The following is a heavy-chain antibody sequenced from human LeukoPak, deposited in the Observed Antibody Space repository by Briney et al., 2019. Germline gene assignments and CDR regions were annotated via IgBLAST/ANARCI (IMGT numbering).Heavy chain of an antibody. V-gene: IGHV3-48*04. D-gene: IGHD4-17*01. CDR2: ISYSSYTI. CDR3: ARDGDGNFDY. J-gene: IGHJ4*02. CDR1: GFAFSGYS. Sequence: GGSLRLSCAASGFAFSGYSMNWIRQAPGKGLEWVAYISYSSYTIHYADSVKGRFTISRDNAKNSLYLQMNSLRAEDTAMYYCARDGDGNFDYWGQGTLATVSS.